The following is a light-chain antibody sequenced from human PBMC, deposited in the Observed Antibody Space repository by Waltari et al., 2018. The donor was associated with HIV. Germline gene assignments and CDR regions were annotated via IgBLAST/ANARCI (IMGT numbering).Light chain of an antibody. J-gene: IGKJ2*01. CDR2: AAS. V-gene: IGKV1-39*01. Sequence: DIQMTQSPSSLSASVRDTVTITCRASQNINNYLNWYQQKPGKAPELLIYAASSLQSGVPSRFSGSGSGTDFTLTISSLQPEDFATYFCQQSYSSPYTFGQGTKLEIK. CDR3: QQSYSSPYT. CDR1: QNINNY.